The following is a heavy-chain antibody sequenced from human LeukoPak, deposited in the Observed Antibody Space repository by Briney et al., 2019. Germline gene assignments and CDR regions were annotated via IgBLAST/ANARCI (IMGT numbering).Heavy chain of an antibody. CDR2: INPNSGGT. D-gene: IGHD6-13*01. CDR1: GYTFTGYY. CDR3: AKEGQIASTGRGGNWFDP. Sequence: VASVKVSCKTSGYTFTGYYMHWVRQAPGQGLEWMGWINPNSGGTNYAQNFQGRVTMTRDTSINTAYMELSRLTSDDTAVYYCAKEGQIASTGRGGNWFDPWGQGTLVTVSS. J-gene: IGHJ5*02. V-gene: IGHV1-2*02.